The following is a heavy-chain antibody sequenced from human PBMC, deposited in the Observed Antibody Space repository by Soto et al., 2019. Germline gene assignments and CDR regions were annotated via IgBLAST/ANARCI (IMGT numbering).Heavy chain of an antibody. J-gene: IGHJ4*02. Sequence: SETLSLTCTVSGGSISSSSYYWGWIRQPPGKGLEWIGSIYYSGSTYYNPSLKSRVTISVDTSKNQFSLKLSSVTAADTAVYYCARHYGGNVVDYWGQGTLVTVSS. CDR1: GGSISSSSYY. CDR2: IYYSGST. CDR3: ARHYGGNVVDY. D-gene: IGHD4-17*01. V-gene: IGHV4-39*01.